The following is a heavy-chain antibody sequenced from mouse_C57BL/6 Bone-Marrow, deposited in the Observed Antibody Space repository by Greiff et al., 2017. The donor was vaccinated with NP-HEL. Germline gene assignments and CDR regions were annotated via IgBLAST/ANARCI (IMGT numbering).Heavy chain of an antibody. Sequence: VQLQQPGAELVKPGASVKVSCKASGYTFTSYWMHWVKQRPGQGLEWIGRIHPSDSDTNYNQKFKGKATLTVDKSSSTAYMQLSSLTSEDSAVSYCAIETGLLLRFAYWGQGTLVTVSA. D-gene: IGHD2-3*01. CDR1: GYTFTSYW. CDR2: IHPSDSDT. J-gene: IGHJ3*01. CDR3: AIETGLLLRFAY. V-gene: IGHV1-74*01.